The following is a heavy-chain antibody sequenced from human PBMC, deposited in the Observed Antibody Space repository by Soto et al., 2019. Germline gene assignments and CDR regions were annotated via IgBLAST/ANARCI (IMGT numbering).Heavy chain of an antibody. V-gene: IGHV4-34*12. D-gene: IGHD3-9*01. CDR1: GGSFSGYY. CDR3: ARDLDDILTGYGVSYGMDV. Sequence: SETLSLTCAVYGGSFSGYYWSWIRQPPGKGLEWIGKIIHSGSANYNPSLKSRVTISVDTSKNQFSLKLSSVTAADTAVYYCARDLDDILTGYGVSYGMDVWGQGTTVTVSS. CDR2: IIHSGSA. J-gene: IGHJ6*02.